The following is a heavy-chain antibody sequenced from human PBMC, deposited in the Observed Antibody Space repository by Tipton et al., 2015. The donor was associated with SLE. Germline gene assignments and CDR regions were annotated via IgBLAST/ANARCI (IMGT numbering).Heavy chain of an antibody. CDR3: ARGQEGSGCLDY. CDR2: IYYSGST. J-gene: IGHJ4*02. CDR1: GGSISSSSYY. Sequence: TLSLTCTVSGGSISSSSYYWGWIRQPPGKGLEWIGSIYYSGSTNYNPSLKSRVTISVDTSKNQFSLKLSSVTAADTAVYYCARGQEGSGCLDYWGQGTLVTVSS. D-gene: IGHD1-26*01. V-gene: IGHV4-39*07.